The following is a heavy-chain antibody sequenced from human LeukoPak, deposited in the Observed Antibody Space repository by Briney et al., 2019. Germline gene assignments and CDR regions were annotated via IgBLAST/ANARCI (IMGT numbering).Heavy chain of an antibody. V-gene: IGHV3-33*01. J-gene: IGHJ4*02. CDR3: ARDLIPFGVNSGVGY. Sequence: GGSLRLSCVASGFTFSRYGMHWVRQAPGKGLEWVANIWFDGNNKSYADSVQARFNVSRDISENTLYLQMNSLRVEDTAVYDCARDLIPFGVNSGVGYWGQGILVTVSS. CDR1: GFTFSRYG. CDR2: IWFDGNNK. D-gene: IGHD3-10*01.